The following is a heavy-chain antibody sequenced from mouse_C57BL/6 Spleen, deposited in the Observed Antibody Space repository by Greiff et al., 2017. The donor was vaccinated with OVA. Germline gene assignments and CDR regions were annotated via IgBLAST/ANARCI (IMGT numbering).Heavy chain of an antibody. V-gene: IGHV5-17*01. CDR1: GFTFSDYG. CDR2: ISSGSSTI. Sequence: EVRLMESGGGLVKPGGSLKLSCAASGFTFSDYGMHWVRQAPEKGLEWVAYISSGSSTIYYADTVKGRFTISRDNAKNTLFLQMTSLRSEDTAMYYCAQGLRLDYWGQGTTLTVSS. J-gene: IGHJ2*01. D-gene: IGHD1-1*01. CDR3: AQGLRLDY.